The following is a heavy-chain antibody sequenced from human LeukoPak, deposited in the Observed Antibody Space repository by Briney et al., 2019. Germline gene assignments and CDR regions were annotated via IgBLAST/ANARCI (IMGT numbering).Heavy chain of an antibody. Sequence: ASVKVSCKASGYTFTSYDINWVRQATGQGLEWMGWMNPNSGNTGYAQKFQGRVTMTRNTSISTAYMELSSLRSEDTAVYYCARGRIAAAGSNNWFVPWGQGTLVTVSS. D-gene: IGHD6-13*01. CDR2: MNPNSGNT. CDR3: ARGRIAAAGSNNWFVP. V-gene: IGHV1-8*01. J-gene: IGHJ5*02. CDR1: GYTFTSYD.